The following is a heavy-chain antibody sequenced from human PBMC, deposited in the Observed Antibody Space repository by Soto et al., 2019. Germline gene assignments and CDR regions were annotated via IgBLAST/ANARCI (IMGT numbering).Heavy chain of an antibody. CDR2: ISAYNGNT. CDR1: VYTLTSYG. J-gene: IGHJ6*02. Sequence: SVKVSCKSSVYTLTSYGISLVRQAPGQGLEWRGWISAYNGNTNYAQKLQGRVTMTTDTSTSTAYMELRSLRSDETAVYYCARGGNDSSGWYRYYYYYYGMDVWGQGTTVTVSS. CDR3: ARGGNDSSGWYRYYYYYYGMDV. D-gene: IGHD6-19*01. V-gene: IGHV1-18*01.